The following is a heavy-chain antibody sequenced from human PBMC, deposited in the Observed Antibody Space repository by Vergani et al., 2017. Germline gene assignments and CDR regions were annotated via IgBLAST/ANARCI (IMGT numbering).Heavy chain of an antibody. CDR1: GGSISSYY. CDR2: IYYSGST. CDR3: ARGSPLRAVAGTGYYYYGMDV. V-gene: IGHV4-59*12. Sequence: QVQLQESGPGLVKPSETLSLTCTVSGGSISSYYWSWIRQPPGKGLEWIGYIYYSGSTNYNPSLKSRVTISVDTSKNQFSLKLSSVTAADTAVYYCARGSPLRAVAGTGYYYYGMDVWGQGTTVTVSS. D-gene: IGHD6-19*01. J-gene: IGHJ6*02.